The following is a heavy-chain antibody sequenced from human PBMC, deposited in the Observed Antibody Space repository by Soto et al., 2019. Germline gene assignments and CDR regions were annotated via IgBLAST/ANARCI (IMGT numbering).Heavy chain of an antibody. CDR3: TRVRPGCSGSSCFSEY. Sequence: GGSLRLSCAASGFTFSSYWMSWVRQAPGKGLEWVGNIMPEGSEKFYVDSVKGRFSISRDNAKNSLYPQMNSLRVEDTAVYYCTRVRPGCSGSSCFSEYWGQGVVVTVSS. CDR2: IMPEGSEK. CDR1: GFTFSSYW. J-gene: IGHJ4*02. V-gene: IGHV3-7*05. D-gene: IGHD2-15*01.